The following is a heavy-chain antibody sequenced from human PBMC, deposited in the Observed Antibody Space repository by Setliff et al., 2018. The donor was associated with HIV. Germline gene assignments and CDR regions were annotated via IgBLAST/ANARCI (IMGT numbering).Heavy chain of an antibody. J-gene: IGHJ3*02. CDR3: ARDDTFDM. V-gene: IGHV1-46*01. Sequence: ASVKVSCKASGYTFTTYYMHWVRQAPGQGLEWMAVINPSVGSTNFAQTFQGRVTMARDTSISTVYMDLRRLTSGDTAVYYCARDDTFDMWGQGTAVTVSS. CDR2: INPSVGST. CDR1: GYTFTTYY.